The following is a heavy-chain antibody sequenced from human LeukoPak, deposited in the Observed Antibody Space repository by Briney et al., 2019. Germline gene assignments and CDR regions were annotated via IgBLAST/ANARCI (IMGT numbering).Heavy chain of an antibody. D-gene: IGHD3-10*01. Sequence: PGGSLRLSSAASGFTFSISAMYRVRQAPGKGLEWVAVISYDGNNKYYADSVKGRFTISRDNSKNKLYLQMNSLRAEFTGVYYCATSFTWGQGTLVTVSS. CDR2: ISYDGNNK. V-gene: IGHV3-30-3*01. CDR3: ATSFT. J-gene: IGHJ4*02. CDR1: GFTFSISA.